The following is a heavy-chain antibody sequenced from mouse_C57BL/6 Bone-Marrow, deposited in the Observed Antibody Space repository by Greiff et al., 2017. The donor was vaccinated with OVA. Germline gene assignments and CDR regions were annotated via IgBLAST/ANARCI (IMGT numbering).Heavy chain of an antibody. CDR2: ISSGGDYI. CDR1: GFTFSSYA. Sequence: EVKLVESGEGLVKPGGSLKLSCAASGFTFSSYAMSWVRQTPEKRLEWVAYISSGGDYIYYADTVKGRFTISRDNARNTLYLQMSSLKSEDTAMYYCTRDDDGYRHFDVWGTVTTVTVSS. J-gene: IGHJ1*03. D-gene: IGHD2-3*01. CDR3: TRDDDGYRHFDV. V-gene: IGHV5-9-1*02.